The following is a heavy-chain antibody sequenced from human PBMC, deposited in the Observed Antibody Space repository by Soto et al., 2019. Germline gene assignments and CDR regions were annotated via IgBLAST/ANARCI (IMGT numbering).Heavy chain of an antibody. Sequence: NPSETLSLTCTVSGGSISSYYLSWIRQPAGKGLEWIGRIYTSGSTNYNPSLKSRVTMSVDTSKNQFSLKLRSVTAADTAVYYCARDRGDYGSADYWGQGTLVTVSS. CDR2: IYTSGST. V-gene: IGHV4-4*07. CDR3: ARDRGDYGSADY. J-gene: IGHJ4*02. D-gene: IGHD3-10*01. CDR1: GGSISSYY.